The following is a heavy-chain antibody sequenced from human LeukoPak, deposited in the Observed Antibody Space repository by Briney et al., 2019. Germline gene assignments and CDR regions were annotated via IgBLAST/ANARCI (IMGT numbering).Heavy chain of an antibody. CDR3: ARDEDGPSGWYNWFDP. CDR1: GFTFSSYW. V-gene: IGHV3-74*01. D-gene: IGHD6-19*01. CDR2: INSDGSST. J-gene: IGHJ5*02. Sequence: PGGSLRLSCAASGFTFSSYWMPWVRQAPGKGLVWVSRINSDGSSTSYADSVKGRFTISRDNAKNTLYLQMNSLRAEDTAVYYCARDEDGPSGWYNWFDPWGQGTLVTVSS.